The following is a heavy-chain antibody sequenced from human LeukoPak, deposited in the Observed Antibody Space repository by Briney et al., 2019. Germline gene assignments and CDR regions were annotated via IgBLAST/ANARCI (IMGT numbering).Heavy chain of an antibody. CDR2: IYYSGST. Sequence: PSETLSFTCTVSGGSISSYYRSWIRQPPGKGLEWIGYIYYSGSTNYNPSLKSRVTISVDTSKNQFSLKLSSVTAADTAVYYCASLHGYGSGRPWGQGTLVTVSS. V-gene: IGHV4-59*08. D-gene: IGHD3-10*01. CDR1: GGSISSYY. J-gene: IGHJ5*02. CDR3: ASLHGYGSGRP.